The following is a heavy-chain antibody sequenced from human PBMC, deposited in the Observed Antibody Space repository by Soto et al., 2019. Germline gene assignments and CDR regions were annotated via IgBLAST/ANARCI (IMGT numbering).Heavy chain of an antibody. D-gene: IGHD1-26*01. V-gene: IGHV4-4*02. Sequence: QVQLQESGPGLVKPSGTLSLTCAVSGGSISSSNWCSWVGQPPGKGLEWIGEIYHSGSTNYNPSLKSRVTISVDKSKNQFSLKLSSVAAADTAVYYCARDRSGSGLPLAWFDPWGQGTLVTVSS. J-gene: IGHJ5*02. CDR2: IYHSGST. CDR1: GGSISSSNW. CDR3: ARDRSGSGLPLAWFDP.